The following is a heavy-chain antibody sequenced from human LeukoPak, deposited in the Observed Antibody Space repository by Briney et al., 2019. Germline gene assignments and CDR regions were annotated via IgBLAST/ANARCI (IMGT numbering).Heavy chain of an antibody. CDR2: MNPNSGNT. D-gene: IGHD2-2*01. J-gene: IGHJ6*03. V-gene: IGHV1-8*01. CDR3: ARTESVDCSSTSCSYYYYYYYMDV. Sequence: GASVKVSCKASGYTFTSYDINWVRQATGQGLEWMGWMNPNSGNTGYAQKFQGRVTMTRNTSISTAYMELSSLRSEDTAVYYCARTESVDCSSTSCSYYYYYYYMDVWGKGTTVTGSS. CDR1: GYTFTSYD.